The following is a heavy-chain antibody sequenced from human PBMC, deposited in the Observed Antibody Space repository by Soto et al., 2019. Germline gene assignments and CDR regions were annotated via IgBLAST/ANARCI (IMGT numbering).Heavy chain of an antibody. CDR2: IYYSGST. J-gene: IGHJ4*02. Sequence: PSETLSLTCTVSGGSISSGGYYWSWIRQHPGKGLEWIGYIYYSGSTYYNPSLKSRVTISVDTSKNQFSLKLSSVTAADTAVYYFARRVGARTFYFDYWGQGTLVTGSS. D-gene: IGHD1-26*01. CDR3: ARRVGARTFYFDY. CDR1: GGSISSGGYY. V-gene: IGHV4-31*03.